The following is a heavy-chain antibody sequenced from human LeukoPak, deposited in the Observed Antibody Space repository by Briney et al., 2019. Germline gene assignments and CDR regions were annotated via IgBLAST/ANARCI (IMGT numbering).Heavy chain of an antibody. V-gene: IGHV3-23*01. CDR3: AKSRGVSDNSGWRTFDY. J-gene: IGHJ4*02. Sequence: GGSLRLSCAASGFTFNIYTLTWVRQAPGKGLEWVSIISDNGDYTYYADSVKGRFTISRDNSKNTLYLQMNSLRVEDTARYYCAKSRGVSDNSGWRTFDYWGQGILVTVSS. D-gene: IGHD6-19*01. CDR1: GFTFNIYT. CDR2: ISDNGDYT.